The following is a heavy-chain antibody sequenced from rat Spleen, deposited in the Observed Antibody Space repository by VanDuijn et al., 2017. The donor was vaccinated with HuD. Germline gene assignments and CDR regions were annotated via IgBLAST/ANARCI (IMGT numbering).Heavy chain of an antibody. D-gene: IGHD1-4*01. V-gene: IGHV5-19*01. J-gene: IGHJ3*01. CDR3: TTNGPLVSRFAY. CDR2: ISPTGGST. Sequence: EVQLVESGGGLVQPGRSLKLSCAASGFTFSDYAMNWIRQAPTKGLEWVASISPTGGSTHYRDSVKGRFTISRDNAESTLYLQMDSLRSEDTATYYCTTNGPLVSRFAYWGQGTLVTVSS. CDR1: GFTFSDYA.